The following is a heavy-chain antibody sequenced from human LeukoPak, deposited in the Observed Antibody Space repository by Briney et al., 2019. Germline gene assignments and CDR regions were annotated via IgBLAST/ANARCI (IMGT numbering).Heavy chain of an antibody. CDR2: IRYDGSNT. D-gene: IGHD2/OR15-2a*01. CDR3: AKGGHCDSLNCRYCYYHYMDV. CDR1: GFTFGEYG. J-gene: IGHJ6*03. Sequence: GGSLRLSCAASGFTFGEYGMHWVRQGPGKGLQWVAFIRYDGSNTYYADSVKGRFTVSRDNSKNTLYLQMNSLRAEDTAVYYCAKGGHCDSLNCRYCYYHYMDVWAKGTTVTVSS. V-gene: IGHV3-30*02.